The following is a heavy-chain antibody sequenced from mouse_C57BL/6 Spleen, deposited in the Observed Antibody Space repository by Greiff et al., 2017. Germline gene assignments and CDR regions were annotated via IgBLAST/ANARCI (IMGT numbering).Heavy chain of an antibody. J-gene: IGHJ1*03. Sequence: VQLQQSGAELVRPGASVKLSCKASGYTFTDYYINWVKQRPGQGLEWIARIYPGSGNTYYNEKFKGKATLTAEKSSSTAYMQLSSLTSEDSAVYFCARGGYDYDRYFDVWGTGTTVTVSS. CDR3: ARGGYDYDRYFDV. CDR2: IYPGSGNT. V-gene: IGHV1-76*01. D-gene: IGHD2-4*01. CDR1: GYTFTDYY.